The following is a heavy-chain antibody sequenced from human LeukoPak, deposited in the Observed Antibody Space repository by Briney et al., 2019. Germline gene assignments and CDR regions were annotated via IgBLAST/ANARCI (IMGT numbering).Heavy chain of an antibody. Sequence: GGSLRLSCAASGFTFRSYSMNWVRQAPGKGLEWVSAIDPSSTYIYYADSVKGRFTISRDNSKNTLYLQMNSLRAEDTAVYYCASISGYCSSTSCPGDYWGQGTLVTVSS. CDR3: ASISGYCSSTSCPGDY. J-gene: IGHJ4*02. CDR2: IDPSSTYI. V-gene: IGHV3-21*01. D-gene: IGHD2-2*01. CDR1: GFTFRSYS.